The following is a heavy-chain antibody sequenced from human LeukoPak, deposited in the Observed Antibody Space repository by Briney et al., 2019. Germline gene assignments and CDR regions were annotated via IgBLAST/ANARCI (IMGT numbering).Heavy chain of an antibody. D-gene: IGHD3-10*01. V-gene: IGHV1-69*04. J-gene: IGHJ4*02. Sequence: SVKVSCKASGGTFSSYAISWVRQAPGQGLEWRGRIIPILGIANYAQKFQGRVTITAEKSTSTPYMALSSLRSEDPAVYYCARGYDFNGEYYFDYWGQGTLVTVSS. CDR1: GGTFSSYA. CDR3: ARGYDFNGEYYFDY. CDR2: IIPILGIA.